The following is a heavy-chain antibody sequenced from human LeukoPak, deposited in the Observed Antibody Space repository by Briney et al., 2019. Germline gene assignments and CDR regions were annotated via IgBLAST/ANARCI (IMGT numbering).Heavy chain of an antibody. V-gene: IGHV4-39*07. CDR1: GGSISSSSYY. CDR2: IYYSGST. CDR3: AQNWNYGYEIDY. Sequence: PSETLSLTCTVSGGSISSSSYYWGWIRQPPGKGLEWIGSIYYSGSTYYNPSLKRRVTISVDTSKNQFSLKLSSVTAADTAVYYCAQNWNYGYEIDYWGQGTLVTVSS. J-gene: IGHJ4*02. D-gene: IGHD1-7*01.